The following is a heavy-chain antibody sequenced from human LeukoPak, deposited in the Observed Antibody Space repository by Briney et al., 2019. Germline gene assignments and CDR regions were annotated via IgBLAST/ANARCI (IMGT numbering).Heavy chain of an antibody. CDR3: ARDTDFWSGLGAFDI. J-gene: IGHJ3*02. CDR2: ISYDGSNK. V-gene: IGHV3-30-3*01. CDR1: GFTFSSYA. D-gene: IGHD3-3*01. Sequence: GGSLRLSCAASGFTFSSYAMSRVRQAPGKGLEWVAVISYDGSNKYYADSVKGRFTISRDNSKNTLYLQMNSLRAEDTAVYYCARDTDFWSGLGAFDIWGQGTMVTVSS.